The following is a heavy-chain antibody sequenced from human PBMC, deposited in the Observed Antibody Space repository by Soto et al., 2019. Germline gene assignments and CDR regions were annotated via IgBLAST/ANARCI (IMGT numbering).Heavy chain of an antibody. CDR2: ISYDGSNK. CDR1: GFTFSSYG. J-gene: IGHJ6*02. V-gene: IGHV3-30*18. CDR3: AKNEGGGYYYYYGMDV. D-gene: IGHD3-16*01. Sequence: QVQLVESGGGVVQPGRSLRLSCAASGFTFSSYGMHWVRQAPGKGLEWVAVISYDGSNKYYADSVKGRFTISRDNSKNTLDLQMNSLRAEDTAVYYWAKNEGGGYYYYYGMDVWGQGTTVTFSS.